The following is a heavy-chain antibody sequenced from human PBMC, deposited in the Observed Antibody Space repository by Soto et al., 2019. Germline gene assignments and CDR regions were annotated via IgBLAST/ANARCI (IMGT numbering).Heavy chain of an antibody. CDR3: SADRPDIGVGWWV. Sequence: ASVKVSCKASGSGFISSGIQWVRQAHGQRLEWIGWIVVASGQTNYAQNFRGRVAITRDTSTATAYIELTGLTSEDTAVYFCSADRPDIGVGWWVWGQGTTVTVSS. V-gene: IGHV1-58*02. CDR1: GSGFISSG. CDR2: IVVASGQT. D-gene: IGHD2-15*01. J-gene: IGHJ6*02.